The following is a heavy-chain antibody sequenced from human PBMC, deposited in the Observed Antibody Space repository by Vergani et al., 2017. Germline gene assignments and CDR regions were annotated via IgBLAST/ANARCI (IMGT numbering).Heavy chain of an antibody. V-gene: IGHV4-38-2*02. Sequence: VQLLESGGGLVQPGGSLRLSCEASGFSFPGYAMSWIRQPPGKGLEWIGSISHSGYTFYSPSLKSRVSMSVDTSKNQFSLRVNSVTAADTAVYYCVRDPWESGGPYSGCWGRGTLVSVSS. CDR2: ISHSGYT. CDR3: VRDPWESGGPYSGC. D-gene: IGHD2-15*01. CDR1: GFSFPGYA. J-gene: IGHJ4*02.